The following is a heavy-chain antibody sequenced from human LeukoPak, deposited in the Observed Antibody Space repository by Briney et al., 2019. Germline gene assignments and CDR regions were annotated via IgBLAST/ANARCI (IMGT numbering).Heavy chain of an antibody. V-gene: IGHV1-18*01. CDR3: AKDYNY. CDR2: ITGYNDNT. Sequence: SCVPQAPGQGLEWMGCITGYNDNTNYAQKPQGRVTMTTQTSTSTAYMERRSQRSDDSGVYYCAKDYNYWGQGTLVTVSS. J-gene: IGHJ4*02. D-gene: IGHD3-10*01.